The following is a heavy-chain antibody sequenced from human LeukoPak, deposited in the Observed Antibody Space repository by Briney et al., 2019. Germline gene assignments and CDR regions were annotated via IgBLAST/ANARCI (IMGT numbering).Heavy chain of an antibody. CDR1: GFTFDDYA. V-gene: IGHV3-9*03. CDR2: ISWNSGSI. Sequence: GGSLRLSCAASGFTFDDYARHWVRQAPGRGLEWVSGISWNSGSIGYADSVKGRFTISRDNAKNSLYLQMNSLRAEDMALYYCAKAGNWNDADGAFDIWGQGTMVTVSS. J-gene: IGHJ3*02. CDR3: AKAGNWNDADGAFDI. D-gene: IGHD1-1*01.